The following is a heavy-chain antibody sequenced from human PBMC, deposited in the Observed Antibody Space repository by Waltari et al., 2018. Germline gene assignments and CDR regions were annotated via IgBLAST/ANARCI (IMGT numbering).Heavy chain of an antibody. CDR3: ARVPAARQKYYFDY. V-gene: IGHV4-30-4*08. CDR2: IYYSGST. D-gene: IGHD6-6*01. CDR1: GGSIRRGDYY. J-gene: IGHJ4*02. Sequence: QVQLQESGPGLVKPSQTLSLTCTVSGGSIRRGDYYWRRLRQPPGKGLEWIGYIYYSGSTYYNPSLKSRVTISVDTSKNQFSLKLSSVTAADTAVYYCARVPAARQKYYFDYWGQGTLVTVSS.